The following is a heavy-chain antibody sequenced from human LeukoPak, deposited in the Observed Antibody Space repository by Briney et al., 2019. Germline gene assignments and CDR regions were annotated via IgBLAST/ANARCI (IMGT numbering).Heavy chain of an antibody. J-gene: IGHJ6*02. CDR1: GYTFTSYY. Sequence: ASVKVSCKASGYTFTSYYMHWVRQAPGQGLEWMGIINPSGGSTSYAQKFQRRVTMTRDTSTSTVYMELSSLRSEDTAVYYCAREGTAMDHYYYYGMDVWGQGTTVTVSS. D-gene: IGHD5-18*01. CDR2: INPSGGST. V-gene: IGHV1-46*01. CDR3: AREGTAMDHYYYYGMDV.